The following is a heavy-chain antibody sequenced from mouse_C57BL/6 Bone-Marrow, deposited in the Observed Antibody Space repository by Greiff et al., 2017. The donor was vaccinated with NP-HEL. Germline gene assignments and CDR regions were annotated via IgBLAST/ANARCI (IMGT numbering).Heavy chain of an antibody. D-gene: IGHD1-3*01. CDR1: GYTFTDYY. Sequence: QVQLQQSGPELVKPGASVKISCKASGYTFTDYYINWVKQRPGQELGWIGWIFPGVGSPDNNEKFKGKSKLTVDKSSSTAYMLLSSLTSEDSAVYFYAIKGYLDYWGQGTTLTVSS. J-gene: IGHJ2*01. V-gene: IGHV1-75*01. CDR3: AIKGYLDY. CDR2: IFPGVGSP.